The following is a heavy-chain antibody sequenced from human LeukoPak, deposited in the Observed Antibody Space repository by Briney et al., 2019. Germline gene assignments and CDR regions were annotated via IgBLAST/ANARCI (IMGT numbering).Heavy chain of an antibody. V-gene: IGHV3-64*01. CDR3: ARGSYCSGGSCYSAY. CDR1: GFSFSSSA. J-gene: IGHJ4*02. Sequence: GGSLRLSCAASGFSFSSSAMHWVRQAPGKGLEYVSAISSNGGTTYYAKSVKGRFTISRDNSKNTLYLQMGSLRAEDMAVYYCARGSYCSGGSCYSAYWGQGTLVTVSS. CDR2: ISSNGGTT. D-gene: IGHD2-15*01.